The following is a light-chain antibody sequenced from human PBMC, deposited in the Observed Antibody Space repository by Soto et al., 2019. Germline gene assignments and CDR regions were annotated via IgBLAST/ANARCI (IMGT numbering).Light chain of an antibody. CDR2: GAS. J-gene: IGKJ5*01. Sequence: IVLTQSPVTLSVSPGDRATLSCRASQSISSDLAWYQQKPGQAPRLLIYGASTRATGIPARFSRSGSGTEFTLTISSLQSEDFAVYYCQQYNKWPPITFGQGTRLEIK. CDR3: QQYNKWPPIT. CDR1: QSISSD. V-gene: IGKV3-15*01.